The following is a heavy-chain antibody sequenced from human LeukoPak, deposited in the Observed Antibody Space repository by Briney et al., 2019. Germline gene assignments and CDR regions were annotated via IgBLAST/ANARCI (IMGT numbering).Heavy chain of an antibody. CDR1: GFTFSSYW. J-gene: IGHJ4*02. CDR3: ARDRQLWALWDFDY. CDR2: ISTDGSST. D-gene: IGHD5-18*01. V-gene: IGHV3-74*01. Sequence: GGSLRLSCAASGFTFSSYWMHWVRQAPGKGLVWVSRISTDGSSTSYADSVKGRFTISRDNAKNTLYLQMSSLRAEDTAVYYCARDRQLWALWDFDYWGQGTLVTVSS.